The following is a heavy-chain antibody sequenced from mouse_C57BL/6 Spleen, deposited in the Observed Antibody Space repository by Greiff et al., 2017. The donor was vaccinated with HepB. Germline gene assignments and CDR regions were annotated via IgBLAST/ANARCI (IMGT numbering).Heavy chain of an antibody. J-gene: IGHJ2*01. CDR1: GFTFSDYG. CDR2: ISSGSSTI. CDR3: ARYSTVVDYFDY. D-gene: IGHD1-1*01. Sequence: EVKVVESGGGLVKPGGSLKLSCAASGFTFSDYGMHWVRQAPEKGLEWVAYISSGSSTIYYADTVKGRFTISRDNAKNTLFLQMTSLRSEDTAMYYCARYSTVVDYFDYWGQGTTLTVSS. V-gene: IGHV5-17*01.